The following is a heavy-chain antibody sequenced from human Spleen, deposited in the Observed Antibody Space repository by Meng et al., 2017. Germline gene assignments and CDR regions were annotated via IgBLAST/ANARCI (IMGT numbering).Heavy chain of an antibody. V-gene: IGHV4-4*02. CDR1: GVSITSSDW. D-gene: IGHD2-15*01. Sequence: SETLSLTCAVSGVSITSSDWWSWVRQSPGKGLEWIGEIHHTGNTNYNPSLRSRLNMSVDRSKNQFSLNLISVTAADTAVYYCAREGCGGGSCYPFNYWGQGTLVTVSS. CDR3: AREGCGGGSCYPFNY. CDR2: IHHTGNT. J-gene: IGHJ4*02.